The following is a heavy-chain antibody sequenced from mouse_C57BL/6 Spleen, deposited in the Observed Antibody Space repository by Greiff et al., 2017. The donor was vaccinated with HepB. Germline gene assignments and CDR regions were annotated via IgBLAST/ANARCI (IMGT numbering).Heavy chain of an antibody. CDR1: GYAFTNYL. J-gene: IGHJ1*03. Sequence: VQLQESGAELVRPGTSVKVSCKASGYAFTNYLIEWVKQRPGQGLEWIGVINPGSGGTNYNEKFKGKATLTADKSSSTAYMQLSSLTSEDSAVYFCARGGVTTVVASRYFDVWGTGTTVTVSS. D-gene: IGHD1-1*01. CDR2: INPGSGGT. CDR3: ARGGVTTVVASRYFDV. V-gene: IGHV1-54*01.